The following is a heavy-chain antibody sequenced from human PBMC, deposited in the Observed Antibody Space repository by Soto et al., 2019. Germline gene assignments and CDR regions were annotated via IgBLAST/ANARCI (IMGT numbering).Heavy chain of an antibody. CDR1: GYTLTELS. CDR2: FDPENGET. CDR3: ATMTGIVGARFDYYYGMDV. Sequence: ASVKVSCKVSGYTLTELSMHWVRQAPGKGLEWMGGFDPENGETIYAQKFQGRVTMTEDTSTDTAYMELSSLRSEDTAVYYCATMTGIVGARFDYYYGMDVWSQGTRVTVSS. D-gene: IGHD1-26*01. J-gene: IGHJ6*02. V-gene: IGHV1-24*01.